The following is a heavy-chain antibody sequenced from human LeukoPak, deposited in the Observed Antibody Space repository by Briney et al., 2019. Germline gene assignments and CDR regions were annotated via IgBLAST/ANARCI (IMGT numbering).Heavy chain of an antibody. D-gene: IGHD3-22*01. CDR1: GYTFTSYA. CDR2: INTNTGNP. Sequence: ASVKVSCKASGYTFTSYAVNWVRQAPGQGLEWMGWINTNTGNPTYAQGFTGRFVFSLDTSVSTTYLQISSLKAEDTAVYYCARHSPAVGYYDSSGYYSWLDPWGQGTLVTVSS. CDR3: ARHSPAVGYYDSSGYYSWLDP. V-gene: IGHV7-4-1*02. J-gene: IGHJ5*02.